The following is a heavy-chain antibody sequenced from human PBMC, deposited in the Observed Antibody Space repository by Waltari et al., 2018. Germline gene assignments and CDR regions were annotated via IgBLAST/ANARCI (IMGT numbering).Heavy chain of an antibody. Sequence: EVQLVESGGDLVRPGGSLSLSWEASGFTFSTHWMGGVRQAPGKGLEWVADIRQDGGEERYLASVRGRFIISRDNAKNSVFLQMDSLRAEDTALYYCAKDNWGLPGGIDGFDVWGQGTMVTVSS. CDR3: AKDNWGLPGGIDGFDV. D-gene: IGHD7-27*01. J-gene: IGHJ3*01. CDR2: IRQDGGEE. V-gene: IGHV3-7*01. CDR1: GFTFSTHW.